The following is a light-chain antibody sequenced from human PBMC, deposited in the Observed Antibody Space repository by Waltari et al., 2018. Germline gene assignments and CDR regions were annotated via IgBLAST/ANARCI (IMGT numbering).Light chain of an antibody. CDR1: EDITNY. J-gene: IGKJ3*01. Sequence: DIQMTQSPSSLSASVGDRVTITCRASEDITNYLNWYQQKPGKAPKLLLYYVNRLESGVPSRFIGSGSGTQFTLIISGLQPADFATYYCQQYSTLPFTFGPGTKVDIK. CDR2: YVN. CDR3: QQYSTLPFT. V-gene: IGKV1-17*01.